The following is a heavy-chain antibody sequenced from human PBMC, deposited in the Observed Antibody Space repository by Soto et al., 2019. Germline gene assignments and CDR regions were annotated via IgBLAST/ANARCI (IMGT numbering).Heavy chain of an antibody. D-gene: IGHD3-22*01. J-gene: IGHJ4*02. V-gene: IGHV4-59*08. CDR2: IYYSGYT. Sequence: TSETLSITCSVSGGSISSYDWIWIRQPPGKGLEWIAYIYYSGYTNYNPSLKSRITISIDTSKNHFSLELSSVTAADTAVYYCARRTIGYYAYFDDWGQGTLVTVSS. CDR3: ARRTIGYYAYFDD. CDR1: GGSISSYD.